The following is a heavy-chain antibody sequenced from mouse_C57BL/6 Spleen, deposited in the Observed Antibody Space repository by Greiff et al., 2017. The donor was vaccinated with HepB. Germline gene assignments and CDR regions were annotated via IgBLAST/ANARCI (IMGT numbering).Heavy chain of an antibody. CDR3: ARGGYYAMDY. V-gene: IGHV1-82*01. CDR2: INPGDGDT. J-gene: IGHJ4*01. CDR1: GYAFSSSW. Sequence: QVQLQQSGPELVKPGASVKISCKASGYAFSSSWMNWVKQRPGKGLEWIGRINPGDGDTNYNGKFKGKATLTADKSSSTAYMQLSSLTSEDSAVYFCARGGYYAMDYWGQGTSVTVSS.